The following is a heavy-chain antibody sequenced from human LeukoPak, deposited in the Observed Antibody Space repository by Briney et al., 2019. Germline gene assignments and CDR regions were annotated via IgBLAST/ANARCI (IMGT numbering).Heavy chain of an antibody. V-gene: IGHV3-21*01. CDR2: ISGSSRYI. CDR3: ARVRDGWYFDL. Sequence: PGGSLRLSCAASGFTFSSYGMNWVRQAPGKGLEWVSSISGSSRYIYSADSVRGRFTISRDNAKNSLYLQMNSLRAEDTAVYYCARVRDGWYFDLWGRGTLVTVSS. J-gene: IGHJ2*01. CDR1: GFTFSSYG. D-gene: IGHD5-24*01.